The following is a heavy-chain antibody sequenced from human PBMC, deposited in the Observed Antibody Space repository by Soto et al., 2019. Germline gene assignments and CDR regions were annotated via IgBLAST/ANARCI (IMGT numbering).Heavy chain of an antibody. CDR3: VRSGTSSGRFSDY. CDR1: GYTFTSYW. J-gene: IGHJ4*02. CDR2: IYPSDSDV. Sequence: GESLKISCKGSGYTFTSYWIGWVRQMPGEGLEWMGVIYPSDSDVRYSPSFQGKVTISADKSITTAYLQWSSLKAADTAMYYCVRSGTSSGRFSDYWGQGTLVTVSS. V-gene: IGHV5-51*01. D-gene: IGHD2-15*01.